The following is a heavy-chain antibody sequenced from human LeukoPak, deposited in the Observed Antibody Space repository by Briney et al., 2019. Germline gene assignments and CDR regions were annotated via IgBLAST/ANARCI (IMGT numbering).Heavy chain of an antibody. J-gene: IGHJ4*02. Sequence: SETLSLTCTVSGGSISSSSYNWGWIRQPPGKGLEWIGSVYYSGSTYYNPSLKSRVTMSVDTSKNQFSLKLSSVTAADTAVYYCAKDRFDGSGSQFDSWGQGSLVIV. D-gene: IGHD3-10*01. V-gene: IGHV4-39*02. CDR3: AKDRFDGSGSQFDS. CDR1: GGSISSSSYN. CDR2: VYYSGST.